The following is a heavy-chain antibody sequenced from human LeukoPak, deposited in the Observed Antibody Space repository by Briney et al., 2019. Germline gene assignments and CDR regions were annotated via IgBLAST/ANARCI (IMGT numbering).Heavy chain of an antibody. CDR3: AKGFYARHFDY. CDR1: GFTFSSYA. CDR2: ISGSGGST. D-gene: IGHD5/OR15-5a*01. Sequence: GGSLRLSCAASGFTFSSYAMGWVRQAPGKGLEWVSAISGSGGSTYYADSVKGRFTISRDNSKNTLYLQMNSLRAEDTALYYCAKGFYARHFDYWGQGTLVTVSS. V-gene: IGHV3-23*01. J-gene: IGHJ4*02.